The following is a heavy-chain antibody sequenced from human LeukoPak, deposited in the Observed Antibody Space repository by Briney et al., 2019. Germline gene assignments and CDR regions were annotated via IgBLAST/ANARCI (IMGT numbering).Heavy chain of an antibody. Sequence: PGGSLRLSCAASGFTFSSYWMHWVRQAPGKGLVWVSRINSDGSSTYYADSVKGRFTISRDNSKSTLYLQMNSLRAEDTAVYYCAKAAIVDSSGYDLDYWGQGALVTVSS. CDR1: GFTFSSYW. D-gene: IGHD3-22*01. J-gene: IGHJ4*02. CDR3: AKAAIVDSSGYDLDY. V-gene: IGHV3-74*01. CDR2: INSDGSST.